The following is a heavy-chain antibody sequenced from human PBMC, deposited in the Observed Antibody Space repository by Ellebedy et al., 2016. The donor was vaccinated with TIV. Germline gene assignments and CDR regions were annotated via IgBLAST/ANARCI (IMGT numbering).Heavy chain of an antibody. CDR3: ARRLHYGDWYFDL. CDR1: GDSIGRYF. Sequence: MPSETLSLTCVVSGDSIGRYFWNWIRQPPGKGLEWLGYIYYSGSTTYNPSLKGRVTMSVNTSKNQFSLKLSSVTAADTAVYYCARRLHYGDWYFDLWGRGTLVTVSS. J-gene: IGHJ2*01. CDR2: IYYSGST. V-gene: IGHV4-59*01. D-gene: IGHD4-17*01.